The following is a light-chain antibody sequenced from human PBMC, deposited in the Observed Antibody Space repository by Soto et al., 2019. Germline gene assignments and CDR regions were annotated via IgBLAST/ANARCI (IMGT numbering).Light chain of an antibody. CDR1: SSDVGGYNY. CDR2: DVS. CDR3: SSYTSSSAVV. J-gene: IGLJ2*01. V-gene: IGLV2-14*01. Sequence: QSALTQPASVSGSPGQSITISCTGTSSDVGGYNYVSWYQQHPGKAPKLMIYDVSNRPSGVSNRFSGSKSGNTPSLTISGLQAEDEADYYSSSYTSSSAVVFGGGTKLTFL.